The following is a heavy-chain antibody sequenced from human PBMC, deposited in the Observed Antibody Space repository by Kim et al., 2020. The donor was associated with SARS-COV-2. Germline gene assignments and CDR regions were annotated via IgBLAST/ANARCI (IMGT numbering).Heavy chain of an antibody. D-gene: IGHD3-22*01. CDR1: GGSISSGGYY. V-gene: IGHV4-31*03. CDR2: IYYSGST. CDR3: ARAPIVVVITHFDY. Sequence: SETLSLTCTVSGGSISSGGYYWSWIRQHPGKGLEWNGYIYYSGSTYYNPSLKSRVTISVDTSKNQFSLKLSSVTAADTAVYYCARAPIVVVITHFDYWGQGTLVTVSS. J-gene: IGHJ4*02.